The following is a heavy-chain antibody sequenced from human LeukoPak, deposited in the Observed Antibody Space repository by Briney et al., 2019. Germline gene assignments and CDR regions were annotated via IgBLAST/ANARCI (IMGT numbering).Heavy chain of an antibody. D-gene: IGHD2-21*01. V-gene: IGHV4-59*08. CDR2: IYYSGST. CDR1: GGSISSYY. J-gene: IGHJ3*02. CDR3: ARLWWPYALDI. Sequence: PSETLSLTCTVSGGSISSYYWSWIRQPPGKGLEWIGYIYYSGSTNYNPSLKSRVTISVDTSKNQFSLKLSSVTAADTAVYYCARLWWPYALDIWGQGTMVTVSS.